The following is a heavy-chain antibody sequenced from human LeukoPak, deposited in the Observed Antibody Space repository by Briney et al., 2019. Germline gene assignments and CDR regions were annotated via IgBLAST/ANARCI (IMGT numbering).Heavy chain of an antibody. CDR1: GFTFSDYY. J-gene: IGHJ4*02. CDR2: IRSSDTTI. Sequence: GGSLRLSCAASGFTFSDYYMSWIRQAPGKGLEWVSYIRSSDTTISYADSVKGRFTISRDNADNSLYLQMNGLRADDTAVYYCARTRGDWFLDSWGQGTLVTVSS. D-gene: IGHD3-9*01. V-gene: IGHV3-11*01. CDR3: ARTRGDWFLDS.